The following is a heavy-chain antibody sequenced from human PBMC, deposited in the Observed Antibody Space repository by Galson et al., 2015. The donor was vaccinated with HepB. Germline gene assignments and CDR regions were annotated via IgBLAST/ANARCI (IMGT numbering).Heavy chain of an antibody. J-gene: IGHJ2*01. CDR2: ISYTGTYT. CDR3: VRPRGAGAGDYQNWYFDL. Sequence: SLRLSCAASGFSFNYFPMHWVRQAPGKGLEWVAVISYTGTYTGYADFRRGRFTISRDNSKNALYLQMNSLRVEDTALYYCVRPRGAGAGDYQNWYFDLWSRGTLVTVSS. CDR1: GFSFNYFP. D-gene: IGHD4-17*01. V-gene: IGHV3-30*04.